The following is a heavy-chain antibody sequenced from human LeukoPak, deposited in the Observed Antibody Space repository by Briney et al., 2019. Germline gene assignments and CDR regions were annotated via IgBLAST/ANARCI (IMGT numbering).Heavy chain of an antibody. Sequence: GGSLRLSCAASGFTFSSYAMHWVRQAPGKGLEWVVVISYDGSNKYYADSVKGRFTISRDNSKNTLYLQMNSLRAEDTAVYYCARDPPGAVGATDEYYFDYWGQGTLVTVSS. CDR2: ISYDGSNK. D-gene: IGHD1-26*01. CDR1: GFTFSSYA. CDR3: ARDPPGAVGATDEYYFDY. J-gene: IGHJ4*02. V-gene: IGHV3-30*01.